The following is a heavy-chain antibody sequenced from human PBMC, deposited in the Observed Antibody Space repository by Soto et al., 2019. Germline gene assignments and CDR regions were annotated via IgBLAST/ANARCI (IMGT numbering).Heavy chain of an antibody. Sequence: VESLKISCQASGYSFSNHWIGLVLQIPGKGLEWMGIIYAGDSDTRYSPSFQGQVTFSVDKSINTAYLQWSSLKASDTAIYYCARLQYAARSPSDYWGQGTLVTVSS. V-gene: IGHV5-51*01. CDR2: IYAGDSDT. J-gene: IGHJ4*02. CDR3: ARLQYAARSPSDY. D-gene: IGHD6-6*01. CDR1: GYSFSNHW.